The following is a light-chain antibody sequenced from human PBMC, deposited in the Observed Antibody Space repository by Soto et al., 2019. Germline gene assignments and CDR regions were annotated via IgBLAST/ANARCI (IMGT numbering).Light chain of an antibody. Sequence: DIQMTQSPSTLSASVGDRVTITCRASQSISSWLAWYQQKPGKAPKLLIYKASSLESGVPSRFSGSGSGTEFTLTISSLQPDDFAIYYCQQYNSYSPMYTFGQGTKLEIK. CDR1: QSISSW. J-gene: IGKJ2*01. V-gene: IGKV1-5*03. CDR2: KAS. CDR3: QQYNSYSPMYT.